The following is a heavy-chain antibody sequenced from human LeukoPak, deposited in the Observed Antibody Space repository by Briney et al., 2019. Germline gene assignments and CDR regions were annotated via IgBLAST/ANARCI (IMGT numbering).Heavy chain of an antibody. J-gene: IGHJ6*03. CDR3: ARDLRYSSGWSASGMDV. Sequence: SVKVSCKASGGTFSSYAISWVRQAPGQGLEWMGGIIPIFGTANYAQKLQGRVSMTTDTSTSTAYMDLRSLRSDDTAVYYCARDLRYSSGWSASGMDVWGKGTTVTISS. CDR2: IIPIFGTA. V-gene: IGHV1-69*05. D-gene: IGHD6-19*01. CDR1: GGTFSSYA.